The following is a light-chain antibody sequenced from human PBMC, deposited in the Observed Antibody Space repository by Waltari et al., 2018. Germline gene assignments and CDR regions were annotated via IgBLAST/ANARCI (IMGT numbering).Light chain of an antibody. V-gene: IGLV2-8*01. CDR1: SNDVGGYDF. Sequence: QSVLTQPPSASGSPGQSVTIPCTGTSNDVGGYDFVSWYQQHPGKAPKLMIFEVSKRPSGVPDRFSGSKSGNTASLTVSGLQADDEADYYCSSYAGSNTLLFGGGTQLTVL. J-gene: IGLJ2*01. CDR2: EVS. CDR3: SSYAGSNTLL.